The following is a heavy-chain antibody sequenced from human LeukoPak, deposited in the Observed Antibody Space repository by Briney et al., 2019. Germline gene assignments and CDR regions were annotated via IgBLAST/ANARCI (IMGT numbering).Heavy chain of an antibody. V-gene: IGHV3-23*01. J-gene: IGHJ4*02. Sequence: GGSLRLSCAASGFTVSSNYMSWVRQAPGKGLEWVSAISGSGGSTYYADSVKGRFTISRDNSKNTLYLQMNSLRAEDTAVYYCAKDSSGYPTRPTGIDYWGQGTLVTVSS. CDR3: AKDSSGYPTRPTGIDY. CDR1: GFTVSSNY. CDR2: ISGSGGST. D-gene: IGHD3-22*01.